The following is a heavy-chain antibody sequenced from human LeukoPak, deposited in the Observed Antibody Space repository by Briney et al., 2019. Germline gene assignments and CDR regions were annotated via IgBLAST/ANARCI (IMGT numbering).Heavy chain of an antibody. CDR3: AREEWGLDAFDI. D-gene: IGHD2-8*01. Sequence: ASVKVSCKASGYTFTSYYMHWVRQAPGQGLEWMGIIKPSGGSTSYAQKFQGRVTMTRDTSTSTVYMELSSLRSEDTAVYYCAREEWGLDAFDIWGQGTMVTVSS. J-gene: IGHJ3*02. CDR1: GYTFTSYY. V-gene: IGHV1-46*01. CDR2: IKPSGGST.